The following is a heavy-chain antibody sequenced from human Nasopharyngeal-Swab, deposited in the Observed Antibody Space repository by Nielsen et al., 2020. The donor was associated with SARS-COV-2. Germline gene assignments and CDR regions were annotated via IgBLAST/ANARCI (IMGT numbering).Heavy chain of an antibody. CDR2: IYHSGSA. CDR1: GGSISSSSYY. D-gene: IGHD1-1*01. V-gene: IGHV4-61*01. CDR3: ARGSRGGTTSYYYYYYMDV. J-gene: IGHJ6*03. Sequence: SETLSLTCTVSGGSISSSSYYWSWIRQPPGEGLEWIGHIYHSGSANYSPSLKSRVTISVDTSKNQFSLKLSSVTAADTALYYCARGSRGGTTSYYYYYYMDVWGKGTTVTVSS.